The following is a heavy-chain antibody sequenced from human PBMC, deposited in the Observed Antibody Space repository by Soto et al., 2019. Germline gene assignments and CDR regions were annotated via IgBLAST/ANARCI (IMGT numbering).Heavy chain of an antibody. CDR3: ARVTTHGGAFDI. D-gene: IGHD4-17*01. J-gene: IGHJ3*02. CDR1: GGSISSGGYS. V-gene: IGHV4-30-2*01. Sequence: KPSETLSLTCAVSGGSISSGGYSWSWIRQPPGKGLEWIGYIYHSGSTYYNPSLKSRVTISVDRSKNQFSLKLSSVTAADTAVYYCARVTTHGGAFDIWGQGTMVTVSS. CDR2: IYHSGST.